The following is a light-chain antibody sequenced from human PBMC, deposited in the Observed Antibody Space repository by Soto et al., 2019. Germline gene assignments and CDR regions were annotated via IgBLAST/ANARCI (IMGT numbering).Light chain of an antibody. V-gene: IGLV2-14*03. CDR1: SSDVGGHNY. CDR3: SSYADSSTVV. J-gene: IGLJ2*01. Sequence: QSVLTQVASVSASPGQSITISCTGTSSDVGGHNYVSWYQQHPGNAPKLMIYNVDYRPSGISNRFSGSKSGNTASLTISGLQADDEAYYCCSSYADSSTVVFGGGTKLTVL. CDR2: NVD.